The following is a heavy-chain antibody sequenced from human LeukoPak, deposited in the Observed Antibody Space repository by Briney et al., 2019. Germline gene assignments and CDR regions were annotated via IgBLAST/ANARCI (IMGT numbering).Heavy chain of an antibody. Sequence: ASVKVSCKASGYSFTNYDINWVRQATGQGLEWMGWMNPKSGDTGYSQKFQGRVFITRDTSINTAYMELSSLGSDDTAVYYCARVVLRTIDYWGQGTLVTVSS. D-gene: IGHD4-17*01. CDR2: MNPKSGDT. CDR3: ARVVLRTIDY. V-gene: IGHV1-8*03. J-gene: IGHJ4*02. CDR1: GYSFTNYD.